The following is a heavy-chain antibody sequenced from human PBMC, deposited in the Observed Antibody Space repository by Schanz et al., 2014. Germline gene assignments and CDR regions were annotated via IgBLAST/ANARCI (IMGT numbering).Heavy chain of an antibody. Sequence: QVQLVQSEAEVKKPGSSVKVSCTASGGTFSSYTISWIRQAPGQGLEWMGRIIPVLAIADYAQKFQGRVTITADKSTSTAYMELSSLRSADTAVYYCARGGGPEDVCDIWGQGTILTVSS. D-gene: IGHD2-15*01. V-gene: IGHV1-69*02. J-gene: IGHJ3*02. CDR3: ARGGGPEDVCDI. CDR2: IIPVLAIA. CDR1: GGTFSSYT.